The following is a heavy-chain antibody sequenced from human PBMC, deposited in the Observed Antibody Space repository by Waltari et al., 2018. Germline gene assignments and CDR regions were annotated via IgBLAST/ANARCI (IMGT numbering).Heavy chain of an antibody. D-gene: IGHD1-7*01. J-gene: IGHJ2*01. CDR2: INPDNGSI. CDR3: ARETETKSKYLDV. Sequence: QVQLVQSGAEVKKPGASVRVSCRTSGSTFTFQYIHWVRQAPGQGLEWMGIINPDNGSITYAQRFQGRVTMTRDTSTSTVYMELSSLTSEDTAVYYCARETETKSKYLDVWGRGTRVTVSS. V-gene: IGHV1-46*01. CDR1: GSTFTFQY.